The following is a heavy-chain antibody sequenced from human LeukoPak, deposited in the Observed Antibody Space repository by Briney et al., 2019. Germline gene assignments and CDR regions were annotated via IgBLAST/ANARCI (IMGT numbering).Heavy chain of an antibody. CDR3: ARANGYSSSWYPN. D-gene: IGHD6-13*01. Sequence: PSETLSLTCTVSGGSISSYYWSWIQQPPGKGLEWIGYIYYSGSTNYNPSLKSRVTMSVDTSKNQFSLKLSSVTAADTAVYYCARANGYSSSWYPNWGQGTLVTVSS. V-gene: IGHV4-59*12. CDR2: IYYSGST. CDR1: GGSISSYY. J-gene: IGHJ4*02.